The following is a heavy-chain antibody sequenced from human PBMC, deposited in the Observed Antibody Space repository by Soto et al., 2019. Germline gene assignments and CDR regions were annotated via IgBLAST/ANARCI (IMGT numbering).Heavy chain of an antibody. CDR1: GYSISSGYY. D-gene: IGHD3-10*01. V-gene: IGHV4-38-2*01. J-gene: IGHJ4*02. Sequence: TLSLTCAVSGYSISSGYYWAWIRQPPEKGLEWIGSIYHSGSTYYKPSLKSRVTISVDTSKNQFSLKLKSVTAAETAVHYCWRASVVFFYYFGYRRQATLFPVSS. CDR2: IYHSGST. CDR3: WRASVVFFYYFGY.